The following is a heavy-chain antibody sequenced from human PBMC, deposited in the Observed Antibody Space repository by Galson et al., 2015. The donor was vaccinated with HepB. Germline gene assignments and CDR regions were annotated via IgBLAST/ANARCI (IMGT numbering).Heavy chain of an antibody. CDR3: ARASSYSSSYYDF. CDR2: ISYSGST. D-gene: IGHD6-13*01. V-gene: IGHV4-39*07. CDR1: GGSIISNNFY. Sequence: ETLSLTCTVSGGSIISNNFYWAWIRQSPGKGLEWIGSISYSGSTYFNPSLKSRVTISVDKSKNQFSLQLRSVTAADTAVYYCARASSYSSSYYDFWGQGILVTVSS. J-gene: IGHJ4*02.